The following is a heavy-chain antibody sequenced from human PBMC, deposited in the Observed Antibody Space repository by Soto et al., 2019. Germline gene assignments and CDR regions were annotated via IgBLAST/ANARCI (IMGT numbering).Heavy chain of an antibody. J-gene: IGHJ4*02. V-gene: IGHV1-18*01. CDR2: ISAYNGNT. Sequence: RXSAKVSFRGSCYTFTRYGISWVRQAPGQGLEWMGWISAYNGNTNYAQKLQGRVTMTTDTSTSTAYMELRSLRSDDTAVYYCARDLPDIVVVPAASSSMDYWGQGTLVTVSS. CDR3: ARDLPDIVVVPAASSSMDY. D-gene: IGHD2-2*01. CDR1: CYTFTRYG.